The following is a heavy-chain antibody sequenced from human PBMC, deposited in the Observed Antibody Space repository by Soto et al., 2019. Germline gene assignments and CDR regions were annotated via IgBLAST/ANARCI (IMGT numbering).Heavy chain of an antibody. CDR1: GFKFTTHW. V-gene: IGHV5-51*01. CDR2: IYTSDSET. J-gene: IGHJ4*02. D-gene: IGHD2-2*01. Sequence: PGESLKISCHGSGFKFTTHWIGWVREMPDKGVEWMRIIYTSDSETKYSPSFDGQITISADKSITPAYLKWNSLKASDSAIYFCVRPKVVRPPDYWGQGTLVTVSS. CDR3: VRPKVVRPPDY.